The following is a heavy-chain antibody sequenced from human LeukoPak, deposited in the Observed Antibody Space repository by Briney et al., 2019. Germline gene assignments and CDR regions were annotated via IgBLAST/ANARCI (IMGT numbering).Heavy chain of an antibody. D-gene: IGHD6-19*01. V-gene: IGHV4-59*01. J-gene: IGHJ5*02. Sequence: SETLSLTCTVSXGXXNXXXXXXIXXXPXKXXEXIGXXYYSGYTXYNPSLKSRVTISVDTSKNQFSLKLSSVTAADTAVYYCASSKTDGDSSGWYAWFDPWGQGTLVTVSS. CDR3: ASSKTDGDSSGWYAWFDP. CDR2: XYYSGYT. CDR1: XGXXNXXX.